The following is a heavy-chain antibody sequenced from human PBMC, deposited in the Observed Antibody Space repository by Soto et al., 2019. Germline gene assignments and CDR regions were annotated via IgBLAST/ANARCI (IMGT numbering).Heavy chain of an antibody. Sequence: GGSLRLSCAASGFTFSSYAMSWVRQAPGKGLEWVSAISGSGGSTYYADSVKGRFTISRDNSKNTLYLQMNSLRAEDTAVYYCAKDTHKYYDFLSGYRGAFDIWGQGTMRTVSS. CDR3: AKDTHKYYDFLSGYRGAFDI. V-gene: IGHV3-23*01. J-gene: IGHJ3*02. D-gene: IGHD3-3*01. CDR2: ISGSGGST. CDR1: GFTFSSYA.